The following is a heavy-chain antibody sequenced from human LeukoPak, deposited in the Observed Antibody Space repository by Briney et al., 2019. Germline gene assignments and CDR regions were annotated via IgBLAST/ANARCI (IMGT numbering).Heavy chain of an antibody. Sequence: GGSLRLSCAASGFSFGNFAMNWVRQAPGKGLEWVSAISGGGDRTYYTDSVKGRFTTSRDTSTNTVYLQLNSLRAEDTAVYYCAREDVDTSFDYWGLGTLVTVSS. CDR1: GFSFGNFA. J-gene: IGHJ4*01. CDR2: ISGGGDRT. CDR3: AREDVDTSFDY. V-gene: IGHV3-23*01. D-gene: IGHD5-18*01.